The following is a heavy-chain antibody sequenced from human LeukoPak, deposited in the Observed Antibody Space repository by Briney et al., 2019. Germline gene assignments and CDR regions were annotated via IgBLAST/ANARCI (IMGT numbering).Heavy chain of an antibody. CDR2: IIPIFGTA. Sequence: VASVKVSCKASGGTFSIYAISWVRQAPGQGLEWMGGIIPIFGTANYAQKFQGRVTITADESTGTAYMELSSLRSEDTAVYYCARGGNGDYGAFDIWGQGTMVTVSS. D-gene: IGHD4-17*01. V-gene: IGHV1-69*13. J-gene: IGHJ3*02. CDR3: ARGGNGDYGAFDI. CDR1: GGTFSIYA.